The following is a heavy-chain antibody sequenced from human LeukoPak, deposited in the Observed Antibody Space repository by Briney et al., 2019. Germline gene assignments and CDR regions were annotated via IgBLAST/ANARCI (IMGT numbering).Heavy chain of an antibody. D-gene: IGHD2-2*01. V-gene: IGHV3-48*01. J-gene: IGHJ4*02. CDR2: ITSSSRTI. CDR3: ARVGYCSSTSCYSAKRGGYFDY. CDR1: GFTFSSNS. Sequence: PGGSLRLSCAASGFTFSSNSMNWVRQAPGKGLEWVSYITSSSRTIYYAESVKGRFTISRDNAKNSLYLQMNSLRAEDTAVYYCARVGYCSSTSCYSAKRGGYFDYWGQGTLVTVSS.